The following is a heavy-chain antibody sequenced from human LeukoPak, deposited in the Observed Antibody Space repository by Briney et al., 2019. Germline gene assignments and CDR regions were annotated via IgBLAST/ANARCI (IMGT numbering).Heavy chain of an antibody. V-gene: IGHV3-53*01. CDR3: ARGSTVAGDFDY. CDR1: GFTFSSNY. Sequence: GGSLRLSCAASGFTFSSNYMSWVRQAPGKGLEWVSVIYSGGSTYYSDSVKGRFTISRDNSKNSLYLQMNSLRAEDTAVYYCARGSTVAGDFDYWGQGTLVTVSS. J-gene: IGHJ4*02. D-gene: IGHD6-19*01. CDR2: IYSGGST.